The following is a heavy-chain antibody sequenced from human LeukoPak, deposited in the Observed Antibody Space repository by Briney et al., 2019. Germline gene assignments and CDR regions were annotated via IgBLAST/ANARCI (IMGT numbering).Heavy chain of an antibody. CDR2: ISGSGGST. V-gene: IGHV3-23*01. CDR1: GFIFSSYA. J-gene: IGHJ5*02. Sequence: GGSLRLSCAASGFIFSSYAMSWVRQAPGKGLEWVSTISGSGGSTYYADSVKGRFTISRDNTRNTLYLRMNRLRAEDTALYYCAKESDNGNAAPGWGFDTWGEGTLCTVSS. D-gene: IGHD1-26*01. CDR3: AKESDNGNAAPGWGFDT.